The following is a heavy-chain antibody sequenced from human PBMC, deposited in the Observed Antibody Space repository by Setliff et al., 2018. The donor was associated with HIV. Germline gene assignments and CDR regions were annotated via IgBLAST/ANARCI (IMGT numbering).Heavy chain of an antibody. V-gene: IGHV4-39*07. CDR3: ASGGVDFVWGSYSPVPI. D-gene: IGHD3-16*01. J-gene: IGHJ3*02. CDR1: GGSIGSTDYY. Sequence: TLSLTCTVSGGSIGSTDYYWGWIRQPPGKGLEWIGTIDYSGNTYYNPSLKSRVTISVDTSKNQFSLKLSSVTAADTAVYYCASGGVDFVWGSYSPVPIWGQGTMVTVSS. CDR2: IDYSGNT.